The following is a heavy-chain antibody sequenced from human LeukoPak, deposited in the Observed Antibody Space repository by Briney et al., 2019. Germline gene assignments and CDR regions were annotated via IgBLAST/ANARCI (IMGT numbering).Heavy chain of an antibody. CDR2: IYYSGST. D-gene: IGHD3-22*01. CDR1: GGSISSGGYY. Sequence: ASETLSLTCTVSGGSISSGGYYWSWIRQHPGKGLEWIGYIYYSGSTYYNPSLKSRVTISVDTSKNQFSLKLGSVTAADTAVYYCAGYSSGYSVEAFDIWGQGTMVTVSS. J-gene: IGHJ3*02. V-gene: IGHV4-31*03. CDR3: AGYSSGYSVEAFDI.